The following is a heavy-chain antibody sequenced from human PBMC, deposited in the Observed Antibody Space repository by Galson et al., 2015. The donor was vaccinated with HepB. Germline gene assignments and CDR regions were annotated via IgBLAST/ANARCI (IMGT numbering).Heavy chain of an antibody. J-gene: IGHJ4*02. Sequence: SVKVSCKASGYTFTGYYMHWVRQAPGQGLEWVGRINPNSGGTNHAQKFQGRVIMTSDTSISTAYMELSRLRSDDTAVFYCARDLGTVYGSGSYYLDYWGQGTLVTVSS. CDR1: GYTFTGYY. CDR2: INPNSGGT. D-gene: IGHD3-10*01. CDR3: ARDLGTVYGSGSYYLDY. V-gene: IGHV1-2*06.